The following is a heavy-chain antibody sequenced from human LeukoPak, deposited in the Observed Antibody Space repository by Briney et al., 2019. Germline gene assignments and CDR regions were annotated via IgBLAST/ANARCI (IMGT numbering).Heavy chain of an antibody. CDR1: GFTFSSYG. V-gene: IGHV3-30*03. D-gene: IGHD3-3*01. Sequence: GGSLRLSCAASGFTFSSYGMHWVRQAPGKGLEWVAVISYDGSNKYYADSVKGRFTISRDNSKNTLYLQMNSLRAEDTAVYYCARGGEQANFWSGYYHFDYWGQGTLVTVSS. J-gene: IGHJ4*02. CDR2: ISYDGSNK. CDR3: ARGGEQANFWSGYYHFDY.